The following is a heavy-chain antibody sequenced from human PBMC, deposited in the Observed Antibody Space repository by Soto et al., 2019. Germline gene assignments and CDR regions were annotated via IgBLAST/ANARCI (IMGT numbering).Heavy chain of an antibody. Sequence: ASVKVSCKASGYTFTSYAMHWVRQAPGQRLEWMGWINAGNGNTKYSQKFQGRVTITRDTSASTAYMELSSLRSEDTAVYYCARSIVVLTSFAYWGQGTLVTVSS. J-gene: IGHJ4*02. CDR1: GYTFTSYA. CDR3: ARSIVVLTSFAY. CDR2: INAGNGNT. V-gene: IGHV1-3*01. D-gene: IGHD3-22*01.